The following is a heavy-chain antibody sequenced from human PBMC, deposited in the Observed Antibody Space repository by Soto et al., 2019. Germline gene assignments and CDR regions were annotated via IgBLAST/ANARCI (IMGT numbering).Heavy chain of an antibody. Sequence: QITLKESGPTLVKHTQTLTLNVTCSGFSLSTRGVAVGWFRQPPGKALEWLALIYWDEDKWYSPSLKSRLTIADDTSKTQVVLTMTNIDPVDTDSYYCAHRPRGYSYYFDYWGQGTLVTVSS. D-gene: IGHD2-15*01. CDR3: AHRPRGYSYYFDY. CDR1: GFSLSTRGVA. V-gene: IGHV2-5*02. CDR2: IYWDEDK. J-gene: IGHJ4*02.